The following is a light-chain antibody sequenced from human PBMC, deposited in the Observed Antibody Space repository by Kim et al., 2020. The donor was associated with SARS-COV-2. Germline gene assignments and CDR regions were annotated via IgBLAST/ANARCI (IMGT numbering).Light chain of an antibody. J-gene: IGKJ1*01. CDR2: AAS. V-gene: IGKV1-39*01. CDR3: QQSYNTRWT. Sequence: DIQMTQSPPSVSASVGDSVTITCRASQTISSYLNWYQQKPGTAPKLLIYAASSLQTGVPSRFSGSGSGTDFTLTISSLQPDDFATYYCQQSYNTRWTFGQGTKV. CDR1: QTISSY.